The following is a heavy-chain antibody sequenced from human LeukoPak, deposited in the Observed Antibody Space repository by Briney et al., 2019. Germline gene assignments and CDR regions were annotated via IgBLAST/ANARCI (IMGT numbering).Heavy chain of an antibody. CDR1: GCTFTSYD. CDR2: MNPNSGNT. D-gene: IGHD2-15*01. V-gene: IGHV1-8*01. J-gene: IGHJ6*02. Sequence: ASVKVSCKASGCTFTSYDVNWVRQATGQGPEWMGWMNPNSGNTGLAQKFQGRVTLTRDTSLSTAYMELSNLRSDDTAVYYCARDEVVAAPNYFGMVVWGQGTTVSVSS. CDR3: ARDEVVAAPNYFGMVV.